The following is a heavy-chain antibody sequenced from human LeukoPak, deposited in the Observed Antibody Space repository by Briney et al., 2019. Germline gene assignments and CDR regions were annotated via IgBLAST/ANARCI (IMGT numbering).Heavy chain of an antibody. D-gene: IGHD6-6*01. V-gene: IGHV3-23*01. CDR2: ISGSGGST. J-gene: IGHJ4*02. CDR3: AKVPGIAARPDYFDY. Sequence: GGSLRLSCAASGFTFSSYAMSWVCQAPGKGLEWVSAISGSGGSTYYADSVKGRFTISRDNSKNTLYLQMNSLRAEDTAVYYCAKVPGIAARPDYFDYWGQGTLVTVSS. CDR1: GFTFSSYA.